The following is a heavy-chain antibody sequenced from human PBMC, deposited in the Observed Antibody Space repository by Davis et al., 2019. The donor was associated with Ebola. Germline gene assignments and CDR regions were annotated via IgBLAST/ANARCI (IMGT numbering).Heavy chain of an antibody. D-gene: IGHD6-13*01. CDR1: DFTFSSYS. Sequence: PGGSLRLSCVASDFTFSSYSMNWVRQAPGKGLEWVSSISTSSSYIYYADSVKGRFTISRDNAKNSLYLQMNSLRAEDTAVYYCARDSPTDSSSWWGDSFDIWGQGTMVTVSS. J-gene: IGHJ3*02. CDR3: ARDSPTDSSSWWGDSFDI. CDR2: ISTSSSYI. V-gene: IGHV3-21*01.